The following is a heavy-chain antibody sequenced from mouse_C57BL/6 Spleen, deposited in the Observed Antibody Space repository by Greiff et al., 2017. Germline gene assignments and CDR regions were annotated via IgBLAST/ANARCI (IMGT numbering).Heavy chain of an antibody. V-gene: IGHV10-1*01. CDR3: VRHADGDYGFDY. CDR1: GFSFNTYA. Sequence: EVLLVESGGGLVQPKGSLKLSCAASGFSFNTYAMNWVRQAPGQGLEWVARIRSKSNNYATYYADSVKDRFTISRDDSESMLYLQMNNLKTEDTAMDYCVRHADGDYGFDYWGQGTTLTVSS. J-gene: IGHJ2*01. D-gene: IGHD2-13*01. CDR2: IRSKSNNYAT.